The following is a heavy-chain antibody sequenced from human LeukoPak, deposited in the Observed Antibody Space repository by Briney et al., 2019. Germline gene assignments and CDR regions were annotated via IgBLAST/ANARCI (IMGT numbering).Heavy chain of an antibody. CDR2: INHSGST. CDR1: GGSISSYY. Sequence: SETLSLTCTVSGGSISSYYWSWIRQPPGKGLEWIGEINHSGSTNYNPSLKSRVTISVDTSKNQFSLKLSSVTAADTAVYYCARGQQQWLVRSGAFDIWGQGTMVTVSS. D-gene: IGHD6-19*01. V-gene: IGHV4-34*01. CDR3: ARGQQQWLVRSGAFDI. J-gene: IGHJ3*02.